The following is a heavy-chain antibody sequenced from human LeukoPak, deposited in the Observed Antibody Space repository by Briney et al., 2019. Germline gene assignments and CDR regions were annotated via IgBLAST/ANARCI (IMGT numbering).Heavy chain of an antibody. CDR2: FDPEDGET. Sequence: GASVKVSCKVSGYTLTELSMHWVRQAPGKGLEWMGGFDPEDGETIYAQKFQGRVTITADESTSTAYMELSSLRSEDTAVYYCARDNDLITDLWGRGTLVTVSS. J-gene: IGHJ2*01. V-gene: IGHV1-24*01. CDR3: ARDNDLITDL. CDR1: GYTLTELS. D-gene: IGHD2-8*01.